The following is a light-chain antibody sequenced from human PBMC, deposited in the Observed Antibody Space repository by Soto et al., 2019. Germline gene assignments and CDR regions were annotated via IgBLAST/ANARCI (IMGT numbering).Light chain of an antibody. CDR1: QSISSW. Sequence: DIQMTQSPSTLSASVGDRVTITCRASQSISSWLAWYQQKPGKAPKLLIYDASSLESGVPSRFGGSGSGTEFTLTINSLQPDDFATYYCQQYNSYPWTFGQGTKVEIK. V-gene: IGKV1-5*01. CDR2: DAS. J-gene: IGKJ1*01. CDR3: QQYNSYPWT.